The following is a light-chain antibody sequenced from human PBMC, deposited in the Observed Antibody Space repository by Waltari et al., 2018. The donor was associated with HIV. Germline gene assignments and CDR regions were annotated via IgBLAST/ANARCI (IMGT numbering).Light chain of an antibody. CDR2: AAS. CDR3: QQSYSTPPT. Sequence: DIQMTQSPSSLSASVGDRVTITCRASQSISSYLNWYQQKPGKAPNLLIYAASSLQSGVPSRFSGSGSRTDFTLTISSLQPEDVATYYCQQSYSTPPTFGQGTKVEIK. J-gene: IGKJ1*01. V-gene: IGKV1-39*01. CDR1: QSISSY.